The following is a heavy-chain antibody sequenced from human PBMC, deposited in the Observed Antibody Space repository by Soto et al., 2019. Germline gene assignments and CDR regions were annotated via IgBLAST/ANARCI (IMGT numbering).Heavy chain of an antibody. CDR1: GYTFTRYG. CDR3: AMVDVYVTPSPQDV. Sequence: QVQLVQSGAEVKNPGASVKVSCKASGYTFTRYGIGWARQAPGQGLEWMGWINTYNGNTNYAQNVQGRVTLTTDTSTSTAYMELRSLRSTDPAIYYCAMVDVYVTPSPQDVWGPGTTVIVSS. V-gene: IGHV1-18*01. J-gene: IGHJ6*02. CDR2: INTYNGNT. D-gene: IGHD3-16*01.